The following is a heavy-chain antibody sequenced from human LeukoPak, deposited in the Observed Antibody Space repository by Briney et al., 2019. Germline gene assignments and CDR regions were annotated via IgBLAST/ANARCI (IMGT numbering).Heavy chain of an antibody. CDR1: GGTFSSYT. CDR3: ARVYSSGWGD. D-gene: IGHD6-19*01. J-gene: IGHJ4*02. Sequence: SVKVSCKASGGTFSSYTISWVRQAPGQGVEWMGRIIPILGIANYAQKFQGRVTITADKSTSTAYMELSSLRSEDTAVYYCARVYSSGWGDWGQGTLVTVSS. CDR2: IIPILGIA. V-gene: IGHV1-69*02.